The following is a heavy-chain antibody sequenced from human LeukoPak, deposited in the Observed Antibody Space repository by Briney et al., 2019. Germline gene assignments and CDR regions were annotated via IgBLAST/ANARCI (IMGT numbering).Heavy chain of an antibody. V-gene: IGHV4-39*07. J-gene: IGHJ6*02. CDR1: GGSISSSSYY. CDR3: ARDEYSSGWNYYGMDV. D-gene: IGHD6-19*01. CDR2: IYYSGST. Sequence: PSETLSLTCTVSGGSISSSSYYWGWIRQPPGKGLEWIGSIYYSGSTYYNPPLKSRVTISVDTSKNQFSLKLSSVTAADTAVYYCARDEYSSGWNYYGMDVWGQGTTVTVSS.